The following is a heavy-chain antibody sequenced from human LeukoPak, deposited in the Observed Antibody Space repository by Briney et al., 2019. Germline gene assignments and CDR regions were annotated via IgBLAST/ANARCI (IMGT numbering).Heavy chain of an antibody. D-gene: IGHD2-15*01. J-gene: IGHJ3*02. V-gene: IGHV1-69*05. Sequence: ASVKVSRKASGGTFSSYAISWVRQAPGQGLEWMGRIIPIFGTANYAQKFQGRVTITTDESTSTAYMELSSLRSEDTAVYYCARGGLGCSGGSCYSAFDIWGQGTMVTVSS. CDR1: GGTFSSYA. CDR2: IIPIFGTA. CDR3: ARGGLGCSGGSCYSAFDI.